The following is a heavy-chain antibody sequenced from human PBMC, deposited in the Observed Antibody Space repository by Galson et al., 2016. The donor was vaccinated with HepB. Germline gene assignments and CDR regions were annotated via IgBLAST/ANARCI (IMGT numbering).Heavy chain of an antibody. Sequence: LRLSCAVSGFSFSTQWMNWVRQAPGKGLEWVANIRKDGTEKNYVDSVKGRFAISRDNPKNTLYLQMSILRVEDTALYYCVRGIDTHMGGRFHYGMDVWGQGTTVIVSS. J-gene: IGHJ6*02. CDR3: VRGIDTHMGGRFHYGMDV. V-gene: IGHV3-7*01. CDR1: GFSFSTQW. D-gene: IGHD1-26*01. CDR2: IRKDGTEK.